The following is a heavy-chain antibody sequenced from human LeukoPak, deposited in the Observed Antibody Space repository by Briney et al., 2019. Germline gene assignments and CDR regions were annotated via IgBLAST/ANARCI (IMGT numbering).Heavy chain of an antibody. CDR1: GYTFTSYD. Sequence: ASVKVSCKASGYTFTSYDINWVRQATGQGLEWMGWMNPNSGNTGYAQKFQGRVTMTRNTSISTAYMELSSLRFEDTAVYYCARGDIQQWLVKYYYYYGMDVWGQGTTVTVSS. D-gene: IGHD6-19*01. CDR2: MNPNSGNT. J-gene: IGHJ6*02. CDR3: ARGDIQQWLVKYYYYYGMDV. V-gene: IGHV1-8*01.